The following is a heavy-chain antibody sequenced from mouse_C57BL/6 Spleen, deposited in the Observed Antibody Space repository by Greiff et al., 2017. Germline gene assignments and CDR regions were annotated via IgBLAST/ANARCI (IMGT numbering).Heavy chain of an antibody. CDR2: IDPEAGET. CDR3: ARSDYSNPYYFDY. J-gene: IGHJ2*01. Sequence: VQLQQSGAELVKPGASVKLSCTASGFNIKDYYMHWVKQRTEQGLEWIGRIDPEAGETKYAPKFQGKATITADTSSNTAYLQRSSLTSEDTAVYDGARSDYSNPYYFDYWGQGTTLTVSS. D-gene: IGHD2-5*01. CDR1: GFNIKDYY. V-gene: IGHV14-2*01.